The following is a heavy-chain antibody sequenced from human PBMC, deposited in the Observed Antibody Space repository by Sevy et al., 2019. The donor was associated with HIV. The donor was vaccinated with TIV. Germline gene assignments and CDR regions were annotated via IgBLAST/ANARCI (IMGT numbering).Heavy chain of an antibody. D-gene: IGHD2-2*01. V-gene: IGHV3-7*01. Sequence: GGSLRLSCAASGFIFRSYWMSWVRQAPGKGLEWVANIKQDGSETYYVDSVKGRFTISRDNAKNSLYLQMNSLRAEDTAVYYCATPYCVSTSCYAGGYRGQGALVTVSS. CDR3: ATPYCVSTSCYAGGY. CDR2: IKQDGSET. J-gene: IGHJ4*02. CDR1: GFIFRSYW.